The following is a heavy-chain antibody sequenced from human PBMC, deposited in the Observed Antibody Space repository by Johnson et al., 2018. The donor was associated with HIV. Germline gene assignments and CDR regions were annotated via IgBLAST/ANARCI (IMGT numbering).Heavy chain of an antibody. Sequence: VQLVESGGGLIQPGGSLRLSCTASGLTVSSNYMSWVRQAPGKGLEWVSVIYSGGGTYYADSVKGRFTISRDNSKNTLYLQMNSLRSEDTSVYYCARDLRIYSSSTIRGDAFDIWGQGTMVTVSS. CDR3: ARDLRIYSSSTIRGDAFDI. CDR2: IYSGGGT. CDR1: GLTVSSNY. D-gene: IGHD6-13*01. J-gene: IGHJ3*02. V-gene: IGHV3-66*03.